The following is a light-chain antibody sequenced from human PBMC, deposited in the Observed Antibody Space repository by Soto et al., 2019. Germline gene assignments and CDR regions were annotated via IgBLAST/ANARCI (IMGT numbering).Light chain of an antibody. Sequence: QSVLTQPASVSGSPGQSITISCTRSSTDFENYNLVSWYQHCPDKAPKLIIYEGTKRPSEISDRFSGSESDTTASLIISGLQPEDEADYYCSSYAGSIARVVFGGGTKLTVL. CDR2: EGT. V-gene: IGLV2-23*01. CDR1: STDFENYNL. CDR3: SSYAGSIARVV. J-gene: IGLJ2*01.